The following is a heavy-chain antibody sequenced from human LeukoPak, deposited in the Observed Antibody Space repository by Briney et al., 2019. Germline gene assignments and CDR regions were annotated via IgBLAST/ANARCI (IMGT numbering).Heavy chain of an antibody. D-gene: IGHD2-2*02. CDR2: TYYRSKWYD. V-gene: IGHV6-1*01. Sequence: PSQPLSLTCAISGDSVSSNSAAWNWIRQSPSRGLEWLGWTYYRSKWYDTYAESVKGRITIKPDTSTNQFSLQLDSVTPEDTAVYYCARGHGLYIDSWGQGTLDTLPS. CDR3: ARGHGLYIDS. J-gene: IGHJ4*02. CDR1: GDSVSSNSAA.